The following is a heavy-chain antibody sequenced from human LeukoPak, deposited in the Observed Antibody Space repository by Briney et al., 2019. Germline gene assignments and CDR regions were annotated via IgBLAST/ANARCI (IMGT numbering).Heavy chain of an antibody. CDR2: IYYSGST. D-gene: IGHD6-19*01. V-gene: IGHV4-39*07. Sequence: PSETLSLTCNVSGDSISSSSYYWGWIRQPPGKGLEWIGSIYYSGSTYYNPSLKSRVTISVDTSKNQFSLKLSSVTAADTAVYYCARGIAVAGIPNYWGQGTLVTVSS. CDR1: GDSISSSSYY. J-gene: IGHJ4*02. CDR3: ARGIAVAGIPNY.